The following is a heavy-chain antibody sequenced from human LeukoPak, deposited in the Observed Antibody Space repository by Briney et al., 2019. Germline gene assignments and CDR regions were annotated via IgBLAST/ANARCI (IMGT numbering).Heavy chain of an antibody. CDR3: AGDPDYYDSSGYLY. Sequence: QPGRSLRLSCAASGFTFSSYAMHWVRQAPGKGLEWVAVISYDGSNKYYADSVKGRFTISRDNSKNTLYLQMNSLRAEDTAVYYCAGDPDYYDSSGYLYWGQGTLVTVSS. CDR2: ISYDGSNK. D-gene: IGHD3-22*01. J-gene: IGHJ4*02. V-gene: IGHV3-30-3*01. CDR1: GFTFSSYA.